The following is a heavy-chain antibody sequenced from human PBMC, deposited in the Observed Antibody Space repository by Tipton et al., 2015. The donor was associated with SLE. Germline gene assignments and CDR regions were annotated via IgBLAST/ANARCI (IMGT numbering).Heavy chain of an antibody. CDR2: IKQDGSEK. J-gene: IGHJ4*02. CDR1: GFTFITYA. CDR3: ARGSEYNLY. V-gene: IGHV3-7*01. Sequence: SLRLSCATSGFTFITYAMHWVRQAPGKGLEWVANIKQDGSEKYYEDSVKGRFTISRDNAKNSLYLQMNSLRAEDTAVYYCARGSEYNLYWGQGTLVTVSS. D-gene: IGHD1-1*01.